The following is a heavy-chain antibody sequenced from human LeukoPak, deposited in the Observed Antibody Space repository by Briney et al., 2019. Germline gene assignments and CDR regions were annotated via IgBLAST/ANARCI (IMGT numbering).Heavy chain of an antibody. CDR3: VGQTHKDY. Sequence: GGSLRLSCAASGFTVSNSYMSWVRQAPGKGLEWASVLYSGGGAYYTDSVRGRFTISSDSSKNTLYLQMNSLRADDTAVYYCVGQTHKDYWGQGTLVTVSS. CDR1: GFTVSNSY. J-gene: IGHJ4*02. V-gene: IGHV3-53*01. CDR2: LYSGGGA.